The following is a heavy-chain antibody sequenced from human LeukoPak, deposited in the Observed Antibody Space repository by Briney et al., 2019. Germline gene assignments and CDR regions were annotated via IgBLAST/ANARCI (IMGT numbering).Heavy chain of an antibody. V-gene: IGHV3-7*03. J-gene: IGHJ6*03. CDR3: AKDGLNSPDKRYYYYYYMDV. Sequence: GGSLRLSCAASGFTFSSYWMSWVRQAPGKGLEWVANIKQDGSEKYYVDSVKGRFTISRDNSKNSLYLQMNSLRTEDTALYYCAKDGLNSPDKRYYYYYYMDVWGKGTTVTVSS. D-gene: IGHD3-22*01. CDR1: GFTFSSYW. CDR2: IKQDGSEK.